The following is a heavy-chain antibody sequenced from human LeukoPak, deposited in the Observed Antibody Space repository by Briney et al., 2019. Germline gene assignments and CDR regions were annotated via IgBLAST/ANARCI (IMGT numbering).Heavy chain of an antibody. J-gene: IGHJ4*02. D-gene: IGHD3-3*01. CDR3: ARLPLPDLSGLYYFDY. CDR2: IYPGDSDT. Sequence: GESPKISCKGSGYSFTSYWIGWVRHMPGKGLEWMGIIYPGDSDTRYSPSFQGQVTISADKSISTAYLQWSSLKASDTAMYDCARLPLPDLSGLYYFDYWGQETLVTVSS. CDR1: GYSFTSYW. V-gene: IGHV5-51*01.